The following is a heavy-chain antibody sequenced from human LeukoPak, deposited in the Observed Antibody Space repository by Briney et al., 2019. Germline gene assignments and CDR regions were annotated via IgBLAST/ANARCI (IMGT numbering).Heavy chain of an antibody. CDR1: GGSISSYY. Sequence: SETLSLTCTVSGGSISSYYWSWIRQPPGKGLEWIGYIYYSGSTNYNPSLKSRVTISVDTSKNQFSLKLSSVTAADTAVYYCARLRGGYNDAFDIWGQGTMVTVSS. J-gene: IGHJ3*02. CDR3: ARLRGGYNDAFDI. V-gene: IGHV4-59*08. D-gene: IGHD5-24*01. CDR2: IYYSGST.